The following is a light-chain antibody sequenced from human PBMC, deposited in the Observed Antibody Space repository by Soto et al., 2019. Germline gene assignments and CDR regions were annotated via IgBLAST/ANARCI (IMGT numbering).Light chain of an antibody. CDR3: QQYGSSPIT. CDR2: GAS. J-gene: IGKJ5*01. V-gene: IGKV3-20*01. CDR1: QSVSSSY. Sequence: EIVLTQSPGTLSLSPGERATLSCRASQSVSSSYLAWYQQKPGQAPRLLIYGASSRATGIPDRFSDSGAGTDFTLTISRLEPEDFAVYYCQQYGSSPITFGRGTRLEIK.